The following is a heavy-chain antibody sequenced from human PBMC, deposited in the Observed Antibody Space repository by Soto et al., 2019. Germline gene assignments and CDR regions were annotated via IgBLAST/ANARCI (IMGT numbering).Heavy chain of an antibody. CDR2: INAGSGNT. CDR1: GYTFTTNT. V-gene: IGHV1-3*01. CDR3: AREGGHYYDSSGYYPLDY. J-gene: IGHJ4*02. Sequence: GXSVKVSGKASGYTFTTNTIHWVRQAPGQGRESMGWINAGSGNTKYSQRFQGRATFIRDTSASTAYMELSSLRSEDTAVYYCAREGGHYYDSSGYYPLDYWGQGTLVTVSS. D-gene: IGHD3-22*01.